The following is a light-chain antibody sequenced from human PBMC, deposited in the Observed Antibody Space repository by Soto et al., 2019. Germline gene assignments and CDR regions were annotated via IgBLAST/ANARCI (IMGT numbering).Light chain of an antibody. CDR3: QQYNNWRSIT. Sequence: EIVMTQSPATLSLSPGERATLSCWASQSISNNLAWYQHRPGQAPRLLIYDTSTRAAGIPARFSGSGSGTDFTLTISSLQSEDFAVYYCQQYNNWRSITFGQGTRLE. V-gene: IGKV3-15*01. J-gene: IGKJ5*01. CDR1: QSISNN. CDR2: DTS.